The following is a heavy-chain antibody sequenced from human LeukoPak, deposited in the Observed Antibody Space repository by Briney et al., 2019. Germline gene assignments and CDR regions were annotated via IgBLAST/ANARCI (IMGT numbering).Heavy chain of an antibody. CDR3: ARVLTSPEADYDILTGYHVFAFDI. CDR1: GGSISSGGYY. J-gene: IGHJ3*02. CDR2: INHSGST. D-gene: IGHD3-9*01. Sequence: SETLSLTCTVSGGSISSGGYYWSWIRQPPGKGLEWIGEINHSGSTNYNPSLKSRVTISVDTSKNQFSLKLSSVTAADTAVYYCARVLTSPEADYDILTGYHVFAFDIWGQGTMVTVSS. V-gene: IGHV4-39*07.